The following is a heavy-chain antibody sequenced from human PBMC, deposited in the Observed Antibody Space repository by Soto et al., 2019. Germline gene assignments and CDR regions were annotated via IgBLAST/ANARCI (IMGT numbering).Heavy chain of an antibody. D-gene: IGHD2-15*01. CDR3: ARLNGYCVRGSCHGHYAMDV. Sequence: PSETLSLTCTVSGGSISSYYWSWIRQPPGKGLDWIGYVHDSWGSHYNPSLKSRVAISLDTSKSQFSLKLTSVTATDTAVYYCARLNGYCVRGSCHGHYAMDVWGQGTTVTAP. V-gene: IGHV4-59*08. J-gene: IGHJ6*02. CDR2: VHDSWGS. CDR1: GGSISSYY.